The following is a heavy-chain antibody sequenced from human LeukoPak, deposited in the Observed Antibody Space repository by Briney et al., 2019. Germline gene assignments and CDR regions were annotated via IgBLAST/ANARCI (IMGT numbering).Heavy chain of an antibody. CDR1: GFTFSSYW. CDR2: IKQDGREK. CDR3: AREGSGYYLDY. J-gene: IGHJ4*02. D-gene: IGHD3-22*01. Sequence: GGSLRLSCAASGFTFSSYWTSWVRQAPGKGLEWVANIKQDGREKYYVDSVKGRFTISRDNAKNSLYLQMNSLRAEDTAVYYCAREGSGYYLDYWGQGTLVTVSS. V-gene: IGHV3-7*01.